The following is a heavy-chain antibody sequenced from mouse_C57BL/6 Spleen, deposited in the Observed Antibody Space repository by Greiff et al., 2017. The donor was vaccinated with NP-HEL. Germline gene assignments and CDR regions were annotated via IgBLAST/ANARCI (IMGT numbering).Heavy chain of an antibody. D-gene: IGHD1-1*01. Sequence: QVQLQQPGAELVMPGASVKLSCKASGYTFTSYWMHWVKQRPGQGLEWIGEIDPSDSYTNYNQKFKGKSTLTVDKSSSTAYMQLSSLTSEDSAVYYCARDKRGGSSYYAMDYWGQGTSGTVSS. CDR1: GYTFTSYW. CDR2: IDPSDSYT. V-gene: IGHV1-69*01. CDR3: ARDKRGGSSYYAMDY. J-gene: IGHJ4*01.